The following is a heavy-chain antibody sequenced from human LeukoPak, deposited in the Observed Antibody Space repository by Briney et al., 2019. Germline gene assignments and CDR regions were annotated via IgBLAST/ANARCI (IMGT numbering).Heavy chain of an antibody. CDR3: ARHYYDSSGYIDY. Sequence: SETLSLTCTVSGGSISSSSYYWGWIRQPPGKGLEWIGSIYYSGTTYYNPSLKSRVTISVDTSKNQFSLKLTSVTAADTAVYYCARHYYDSSGYIDYWGQGTLVTVSS. J-gene: IGHJ4*02. D-gene: IGHD3-22*01. V-gene: IGHV4-39*01. CDR2: IYYSGTT. CDR1: GGSISSSSYY.